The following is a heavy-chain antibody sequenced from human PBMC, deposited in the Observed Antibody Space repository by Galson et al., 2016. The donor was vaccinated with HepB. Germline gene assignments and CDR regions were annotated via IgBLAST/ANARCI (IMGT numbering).Heavy chain of an antibody. CDR3: AKQPRATDAFDI. CDR1: GYIFTSYW. J-gene: IGHJ3*02. Sequence: QSGAEVKKPGESLRISCNGSGYIFTSYWIAWVRQMPGKGLEWMGIIYPGDSDTKYSPSFQGQVTISADKSVNTAYLQWRSLKTSDTAMYYCAKQPRATDAFDIWGRGTKVTVSS. CDR2: IYPGDSDT. V-gene: IGHV5-51*01.